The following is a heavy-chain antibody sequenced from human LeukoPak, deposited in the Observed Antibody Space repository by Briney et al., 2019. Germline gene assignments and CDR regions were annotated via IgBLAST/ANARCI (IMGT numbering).Heavy chain of an antibody. CDR3: ARGLMTTSYYFDY. J-gene: IGHJ4*02. CDR2: IIPIFGTA. Sequence: ASVKVSCKASGGTFSSYAISWVRQAPGQGLEWMGGIIPIFGTANYAQKFQGRVTITADESTSTAYMKLSSLRSEDAAVYYCARGLMTTSYYFDYWGQGTLVTVSS. V-gene: IGHV1-69*13. D-gene: IGHD4-11*01. CDR1: GGTFSSYA.